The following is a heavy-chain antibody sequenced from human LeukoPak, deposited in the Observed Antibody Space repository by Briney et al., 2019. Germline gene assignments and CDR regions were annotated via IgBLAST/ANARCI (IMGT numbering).Heavy chain of an antibody. V-gene: IGHV3-53*04. CDR2: IYSGGST. D-gene: IGHD3-3*01. CDR1: GFTVSSSY. J-gene: IGHJ6*02. CDR3: ATWILGVVKGYGMDV. Sequence: PGGSLRLSCAASGFTVSSSYMSWVRQSPGKGLEWVSVIYSGGSTYYADSVKGRFTISRHNSKNTLYLQMNSLRAEDTAVYYCATWILGVVKGYGMDVWGQGTTVTVSS.